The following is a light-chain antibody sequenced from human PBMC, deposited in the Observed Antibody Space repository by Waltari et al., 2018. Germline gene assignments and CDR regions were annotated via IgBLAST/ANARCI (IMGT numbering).Light chain of an antibody. J-gene: IGKJ1*01. V-gene: IGKV1-39*01. Sequence: DFQMTQSPSSLSASLGDRVTITCRASKYISTYLNWYQQKPGKGPKLLIYAASTLQSGVPSRFSGSGSGTDFTFTISSLQLEDFATYYCQQSYDTPRTFGQGTKVEVK. CDR1: KYISTY. CDR3: QQSYDTPRT. CDR2: AAS.